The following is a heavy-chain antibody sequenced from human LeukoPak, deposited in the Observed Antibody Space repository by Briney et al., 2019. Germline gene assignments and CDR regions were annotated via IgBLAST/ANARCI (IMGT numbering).Heavy chain of an antibody. CDR1: GFTFSSYA. J-gene: IGHJ4*02. CDR3: AKTRPAHRSSTSCYISPPDY. D-gene: IGHD2-2*02. V-gene: IGHV3-23*01. Sequence: PGGSLRLSCAASGFTFSSYAMSWVRQAPGKGLEWVSAISGSGGSTYYADSVKGRFTISRDNSKNTLYLQMNSLRAEDTAVYYCAKTRPAHRSSTSCYISPPDYWGQGTLVTVSS. CDR2: ISGSGGST.